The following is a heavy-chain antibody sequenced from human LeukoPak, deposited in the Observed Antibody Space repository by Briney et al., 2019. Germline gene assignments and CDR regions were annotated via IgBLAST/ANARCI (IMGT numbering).Heavy chain of an antibody. CDR1: GFTFSSYA. V-gene: IGHV3-64*02. D-gene: IGHD1-14*01. Sequence: GGSLRLSCAASGFTFSSYAIHWVRQAPGKGLEYVSGISSNGGNIYYADSVKGRFTISRDNSKNTLYLQMGSLRGDDMAVYCCARVRIRLGGYMDVWGKGTTVIVSS. CDR3: ARVRIRLGGYMDV. J-gene: IGHJ6*03. CDR2: ISSNGGNI.